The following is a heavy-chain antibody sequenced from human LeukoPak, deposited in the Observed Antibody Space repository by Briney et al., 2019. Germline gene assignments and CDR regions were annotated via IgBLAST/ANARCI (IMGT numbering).Heavy chain of an antibody. CDR2: ISGSGGST. J-gene: IGHJ4*02. D-gene: IGHD3-10*01. Sequence: GGSLRLSCAASGFTFSSYAMSWVRQAPGKGLQWVSTISGSGGSTYYADSVKGRFTISRDSSKNTLYLQMNNLTAEDTAVYYCAERGGDYWGQGTLVTVSS. V-gene: IGHV3-23*01. CDR1: GFTFSSYA. CDR3: AERGGDY.